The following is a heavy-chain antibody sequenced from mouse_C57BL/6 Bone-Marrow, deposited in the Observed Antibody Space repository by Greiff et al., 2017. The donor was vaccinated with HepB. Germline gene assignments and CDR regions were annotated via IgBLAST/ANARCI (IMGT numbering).Heavy chain of an antibody. D-gene: IGHD1-1*01. CDR2: FHPYNDDT. CDR1: GYTFTTYP. Sequence: VQLQESGAELVKPGASVKMSCKASGYTFTTYPIEWMKQNHGKSLEWIGNFHPYNDDTKYNEKFKGKATLTVEKSSSTVYLELSRLTSDDSAVYYCARRYYYEELGYFDVWGTGTTVTVSS. J-gene: IGHJ1*03. V-gene: IGHV1-47*01. CDR3: ARRYYYEELGYFDV.